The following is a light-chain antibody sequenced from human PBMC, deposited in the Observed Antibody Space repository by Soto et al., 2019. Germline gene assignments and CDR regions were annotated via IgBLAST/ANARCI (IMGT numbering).Light chain of an antibody. CDR3: AAWDDSLNGWV. CDR2: SSD. J-gene: IGLJ3*02. Sequence: QSVRTQPPSASGTPGQRVTISCSGSTSNIGSNSVNWYQQLPGTAPKLLLYSSDRRPSGVPDRFSGSKSGTSASLAINGLQPEDEADYYCAAWDDSLNGWVFGGGTKLTVL. V-gene: IGLV1-44*01. CDR1: TSNIGSNS.